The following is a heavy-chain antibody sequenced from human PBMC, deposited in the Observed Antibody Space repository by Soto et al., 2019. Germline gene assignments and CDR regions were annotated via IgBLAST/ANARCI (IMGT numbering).Heavy chain of an antibody. CDR1: GYTFTSYA. CDR2: INAGNGNT. V-gene: IGHV1-3*01. J-gene: IGHJ3*02. CDR3: ARDQIAAAGTDAFDI. Sequence: ASVKVSCKASGYTFTSYAMHWVRQAPGQRLEWMGWINAGNGNTKYSQKFQGRVTITRDTSASTAYMELSSLRSEDTAVYYCARDQIAAAGTDAFDIWGQGTMVTVSS. D-gene: IGHD6-13*01.